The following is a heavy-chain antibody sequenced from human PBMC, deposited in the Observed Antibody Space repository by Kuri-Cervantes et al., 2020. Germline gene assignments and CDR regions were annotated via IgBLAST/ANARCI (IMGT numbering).Heavy chain of an antibody. Sequence: SVKVSCKASGGTFSSYAISWVRQAPGQGLEWMGGIIPIFGTANYAQKFQGRVTITADKSTSTAYMELSSLRSEDTAVYYCARAGHYYDSSGEYYFDYWGQGTLVTVSS. J-gene: IGHJ4*02. V-gene: IGHV1-69*06. D-gene: IGHD3-22*01. CDR3: ARAGHYYDSSGEYYFDY. CDR1: GGTFSSYA. CDR2: IIPIFGTA.